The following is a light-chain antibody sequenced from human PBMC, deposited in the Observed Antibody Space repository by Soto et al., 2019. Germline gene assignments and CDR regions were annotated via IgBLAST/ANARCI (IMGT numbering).Light chain of an antibody. CDR1: SSNIGRNP. Sequence: QPVLTQPPSASGTPGQRVTISCSGTSSNIGRNPVNWYQQLPGMAPKLVIYSNDRRPSGVPDRFSGSKSGTSASLAISGLQSEDEADYHCAAWDDSLNGRVVFGGGTKVTVL. CDR2: SND. V-gene: IGLV1-44*01. CDR3: AAWDDSLNGRVV. J-gene: IGLJ2*01.